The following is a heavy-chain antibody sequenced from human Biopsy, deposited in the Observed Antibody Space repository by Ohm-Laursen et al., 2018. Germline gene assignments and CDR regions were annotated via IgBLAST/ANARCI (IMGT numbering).Heavy chain of an antibody. D-gene: IGHD3-22*01. V-gene: IGHV1-69*06. CDR2: VMPFFGTA. CDR3: ARHYYDTSGYNWFDP. J-gene: IGHJ5*02. CDR1: GGTFSSYI. Sequence: SSVKVSCKASGGTFSSYIFAWVRQAPGQRPEWMGDVMPFFGTAQYAPKLQGRVSMTADKTTYTTYMELTSLTSEDTAVYFCARHYYDTSGYNWFDPWGQGTLVTVSS.